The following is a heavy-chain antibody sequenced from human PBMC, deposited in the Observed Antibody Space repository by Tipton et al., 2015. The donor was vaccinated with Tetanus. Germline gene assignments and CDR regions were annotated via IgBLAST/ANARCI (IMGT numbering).Heavy chain of an antibody. CDR3: ARSEQQLVRGYYYYYYMDV. CDR2: IYYTGST. Sequence: TLSLTCTVSGGSISNVVFYWGWIRQSPGKGLEWIGGIYYTGSTYYNPSLKSRVTISVDTSKNQFSLKLSSVTAADTAVYYCARSEQQLVRGYYYYYYMDVWGKGTTVTVSS. CDR1: GGSISNVVFY. V-gene: IGHV4-39*07. D-gene: IGHD6-13*01. J-gene: IGHJ6*03.